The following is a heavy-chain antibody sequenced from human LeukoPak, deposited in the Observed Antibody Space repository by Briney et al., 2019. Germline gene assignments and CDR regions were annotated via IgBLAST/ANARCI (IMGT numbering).Heavy chain of an antibody. V-gene: IGHV3-53*01. CDR3: ARDIYSSGWYSGDAFDI. CDR2: IYSGGST. D-gene: IGHD6-19*01. Sequence: GGSLRLSCAASGFTVSSNYMSWVRQAPGKGLEWVSVIYSGGSTNYADSVKGRFTISRDNSKNTLYLQMNSLRAEDTAVYYCARDIYSSGWYSGDAFDIWGQGTMVTVSS. J-gene: IGHJ3*02. CDR1: GFTVSSNY.